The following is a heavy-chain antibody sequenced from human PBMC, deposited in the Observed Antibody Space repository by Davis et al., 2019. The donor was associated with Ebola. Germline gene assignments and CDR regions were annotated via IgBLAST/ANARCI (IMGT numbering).Heavy chain of an antibody. Sequence: GESLKISCKGSGYSFTSYWIGWVRQMPGKGLEWMGIIYPGDSDTRYSPSFQGQVTISADKSISTAYLQWSSLKASDTAMYYCARFMVRGVMDYYYGMDVWGQGTTVTVSS. CDR2: IYPGDSDT. V-gene: IGHV5-51*01. CDR1: GYSFTSYW. CDR3: ARFMVRGVMDYYYGMDV. J-gene: IGHJ6*02. D-gene: IGHD3-10*01.